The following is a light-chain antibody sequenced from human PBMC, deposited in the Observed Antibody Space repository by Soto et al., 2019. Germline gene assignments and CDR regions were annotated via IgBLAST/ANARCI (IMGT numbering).Light chain of an antibody. CDR1: SSDVGGYNY. J-gene: IGLJ3*02. V-gene: IGLV2-14*01. CDR2: EVS. Sequence: QSALTQPASVSGSPGQSITISCTGTSSDVGGYNYVSWYQQHQGKAPKLMIYEVSNRPSGVSNRFSGSKSGNTASLTISGLQAEDEADYYCSSYTISSPHWVFGGGTKLTVL. CDR3: SSYTISSPHWV.